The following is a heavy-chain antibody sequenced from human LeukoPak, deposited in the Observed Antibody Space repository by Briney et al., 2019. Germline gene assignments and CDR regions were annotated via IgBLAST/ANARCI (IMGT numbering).Heavy chain of an antibody. CDR2: MNPNSGNT. Sequence: ASVKVSCKASGYTFTSYDINWVRQATGQGLEWMGWMNPNSGNTGYAQKFQGRVTMTRNTSISTAYMELSSLRSEATAVYYCARGKRGYRIHRIHIWVYYFDYWGQGTLVTVSS. CDR1: GYTFTSYD. J-gene: IGHJ4*02. D-gene: IGHD5-18*01. CDR3: ARGKRGYRIHRIHIWVYYFDY. V-gene: IGHV1-8*01.